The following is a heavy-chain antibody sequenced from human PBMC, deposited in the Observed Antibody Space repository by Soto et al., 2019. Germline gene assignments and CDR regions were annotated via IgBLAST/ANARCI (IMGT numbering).Heavy chain of an antibody. D-gene: IGHD6-19*01. J-gene: IGHJ6*03. V-gene: IGHV3-48*01. Sequence: EVQLVESGGGLVQPGGSLRLSCAASGLSFSYYGMNWDRQAPGKGLEWVSYISTSSSNIYYAGSVKGRFTISRDNAKNSLSLQMNSLRAADTAVYYCARESSSGNYDMDVWGKGTTVTVSS. CDR2: ISTSSSNI. CDR3: ARESSSGNYDMDV. CDR1: GLSFSYYG.